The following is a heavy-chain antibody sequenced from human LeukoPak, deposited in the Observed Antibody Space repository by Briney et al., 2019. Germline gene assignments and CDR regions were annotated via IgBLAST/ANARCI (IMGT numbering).Heavy chain of an antibody. Sequence: SVKVSCKASGGTFSSYAISWVRQAPGQGLEWMGGIIPIFGTANYAQKFQGRVTITADESTSTAYMELSSLRSEDTAVYYCARAGWKWEYCSGGSCYPNWFDPWGQGTLVTVSS. CDR2: IIPIFGTA. CDR3: ARAGWKWEYCSGGSCYPNWFDP. CDR1: GGTFSSYA. J-gene: IGHJ5*02. D-gene: IGHD2-15*01. V-gene: IGHV1-69*13.